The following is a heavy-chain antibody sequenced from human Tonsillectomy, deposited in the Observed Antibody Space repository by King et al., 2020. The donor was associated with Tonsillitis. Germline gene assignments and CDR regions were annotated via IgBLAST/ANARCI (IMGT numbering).Heavy chain of an antibody. CDR2: VDPSGDRR. J-gene: IGHJ4*02. CDR3: AKDGPMSATVPYYFDF. CDR1: GFNFRAYA. D-gene: IGHD2-15*01. V-gene: IGHV3-23*04. Sequence: VQLVVSGGGLVRPGGSLRLSCAASGFNFRAYAMNWLRQAPGKGLEWVSLVDPSGDRRYVADTVKGRANISRDKSNNMLYLEMDSLRVDDTAVYYCAKDGPMSATVPYYFDFWGPGTAVTVSS.